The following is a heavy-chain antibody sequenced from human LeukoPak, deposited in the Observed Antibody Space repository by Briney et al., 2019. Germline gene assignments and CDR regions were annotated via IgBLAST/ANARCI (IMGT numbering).Heavy chain of an antibody. J-gene: IGHJ6*03. CDR3: ARGPSGIELARNYYYMDV. V-gene: IGHV1-69*04. Sequence: GASVRVSCKASGGTFSSYAISWVRQGPGQGLEWMGRIIPILGIANYAQKFQGRVTITADESTSTAYMELSSLRSEDTAVYYCARGPSGIELARNYYYMDVWGKGTTVTVSS. CDR1: GGTFSSYA. D-gene: IGHD1-26*01. CDR2: IIPILGIA.